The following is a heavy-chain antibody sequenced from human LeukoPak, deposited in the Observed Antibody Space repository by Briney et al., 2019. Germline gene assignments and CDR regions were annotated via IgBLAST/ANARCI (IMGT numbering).Heavy chain of an antibody. CDR2: IYYSGST. CDR3: QGYDSSGYNLGGLDY. Sequence: SETLSLTCTVSGGSISSSSYYWGWIRQPPGKGLEWIGGIYYSGSTYYNPSLKSRVTISVDTSKNQFSLKLSSVTAADTAVYYCQGYDSSGYNLGGLDYWGQGTLVTVSS. D-gene: IGHD3-22*01. J-gene: IGHJ4*02. CDR1: GGSISSSSYY. V-gene: IGHV4-39*07.